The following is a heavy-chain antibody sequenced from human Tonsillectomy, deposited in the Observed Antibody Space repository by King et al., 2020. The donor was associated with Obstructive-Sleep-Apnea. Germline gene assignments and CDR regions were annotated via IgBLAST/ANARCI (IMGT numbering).Heavy chain of an antibody. D-gene: IGHD4-17*01. CDR2: ISYDGSYK. CDR3: ARGTGDYQSNYYGMDV. V-gene: IGHV3-30*04. J-gene: IGHJ6*02. CDR1: GFTFTYSS. Sequence: VQLVESGGGVVQPGRSLRLSCAASGFTFTYSSMHWVRQAPGKGLEWGALISYDGSYKFYADSVKGRFTISRDNSKNTLYLQMNSLRGEDTAVYYCARGTGDYQSNYYGMDVWGQGTTVTVSS.